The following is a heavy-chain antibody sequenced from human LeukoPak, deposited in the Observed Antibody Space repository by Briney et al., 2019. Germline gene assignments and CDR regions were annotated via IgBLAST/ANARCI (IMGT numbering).Heavy chain of an antibody. Sequence: SVKVSCKASGGTFSSYAISWVRQAPGQGLEWMGGIIPIFGTANYAQKFQGRVTITTDESTSTAYMELSSLRSEDTAVYYCARGEYYYDSSGYPPELDYWGQGTLVTVSS. CDR3: ARGEYYYDSSGYPPELDY. D-gene: IGHD3-22*01. CDR1: GGTFSSYA. CDR2: IIPIFGTA. V-gene: IGHV1-69*05. J-gene: IGHJ4*02.